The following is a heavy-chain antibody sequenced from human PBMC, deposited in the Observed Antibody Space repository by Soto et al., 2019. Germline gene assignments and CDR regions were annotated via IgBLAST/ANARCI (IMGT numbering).Heavy chain of an antibody. CDR1: GYTFTSYG. CDR3: ARDLAVALIDY. J-gene: IGHJ4*02. V-gene: IGHV1-18*01. CDR2: ISAYNGNT. D-gene: IGHD6-19*01. Sequence: QVQLVQSGAEVKKPGASVKVSCKASGYTFTSYGISWVRQAPGQGLEWMGWISAYNGNTKYAQKLQGRVTMTTDTAPSTAYMELRSLRSEDTAVYSCARDLAVALIDYWGQGTLVTVSS.